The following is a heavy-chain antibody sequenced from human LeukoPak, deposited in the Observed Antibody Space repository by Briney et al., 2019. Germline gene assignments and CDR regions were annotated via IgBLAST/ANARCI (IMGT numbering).Heavy chain of an antibody. J-gene: IGHJ4*02. CDR1: GGSISSSSYY. D-gene: IGHD2-2*01. CDR2: IYYSGST. Sequence: SETLSLTCTVFGGSISSSSYYWGWIRQPPGKGLEWIGSIYYSGSTYYNPSLKSRVTISVDTSKNQFSLKLSSVTAADTAVYYWARLPWPAGGPFGYWGQGTLVTVSS. CDR3: ARLPWPAGGPFGY. V-gene: IGHV4-39*01.